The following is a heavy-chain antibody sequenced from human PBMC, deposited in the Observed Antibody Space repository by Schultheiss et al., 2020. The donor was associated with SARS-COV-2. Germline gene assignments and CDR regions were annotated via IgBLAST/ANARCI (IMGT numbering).Heavy chain of an antibody. V-gene: IGHV4-59*12. J-gene: IGHJ4*02. CDR1: GGSISSYY. CDR2: IYYSGST. Sequence: SETLSLTCTVSGGSISSYYWSWIRQPPGKGLEWIGYIYYSGSTNYNPSLKSRVTISVDTSKNQFSLKLSSVTAADTAVYYCARGGYDSSGYYYLDYWGQGTLVTVSS. CDR3: ARGGYDSSGYYYLDY. D-gene: IGHD3-22*01.